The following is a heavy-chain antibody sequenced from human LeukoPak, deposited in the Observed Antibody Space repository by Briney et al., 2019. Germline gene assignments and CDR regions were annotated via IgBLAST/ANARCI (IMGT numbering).Heavy chain of an antibody. J-gene: IGHJ3*02. CDR2: INPNSGGT. D-gene: IGHD1-26*01. Sequence: ASVKVSCKASGYTFTCYYMHWVRQAPGQGLEWMGWINPNSGGTNYAQKFQGWVTMTRDTSISTAYMELSRLRSDDTAVYYCARDSGIVGATLGAFDIWGQGTMVTVSS. CDR3: ARDSGIVGATLGAFDI. V-gene: IGHV1-2*04. CDR1: GYTFTCYY.